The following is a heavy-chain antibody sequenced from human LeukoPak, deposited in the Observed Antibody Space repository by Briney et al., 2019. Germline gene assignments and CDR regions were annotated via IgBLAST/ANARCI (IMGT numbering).Heavy chain of an antibody. CDR2: IKQDGSEK. J-gene: IGHJ4*02. CDR1: GFTFSSYW. Sequence: GGSPRLSCAASGFTFSSYWMSWVRQAPGKGLEWVANIKQDGSEKYYVDSAKGRFTISRDNAKNSLYLQMNSLRAEDTAVYYCARDRGDCSSTSCLLWNYWGQGTLVTVSS. V-gene: IGHV3-7*01. CDR3: ARDRGDCSSTSCLLWNY. D-gene: IGHD2-2*01.